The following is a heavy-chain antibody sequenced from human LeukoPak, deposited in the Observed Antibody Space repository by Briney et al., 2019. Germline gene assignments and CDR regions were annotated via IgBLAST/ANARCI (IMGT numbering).Heavy chain of an antibody. CDR3: ASANDYGDSGLDY. V-gene: IGHV3-30-3*01. D-gene: IGHD4-17*01. Sequence: GGSLRLSCAASGFTFSSYAMHWVRQAPGKGLEWVAVISYDGSNKYYADSVKGRFTISRDNSKNALYLQMNSLRAEDTAVYYCASANDYGDSGLDYWGQGTLVTVSS. CDR2: ISYDGSNK. J-gene: IGHJ4*02. CDR1: GFTFSSYA.